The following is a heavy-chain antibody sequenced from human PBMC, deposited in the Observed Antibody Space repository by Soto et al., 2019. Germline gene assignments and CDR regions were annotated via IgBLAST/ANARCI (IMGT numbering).Heavy chain of an antibody. Sequence: QVQLVQSGAEVKKPGASVKVSCKAAAYTFTSYDINWVRQATGQDFEWMGWMNPNNGNTGYAQKFQGRVTMTRDTSKSTAFMELSSLTSEDTAVYYCARGPRNWGVDYWGQGTLVTVSS. CDR2: MNPNNGNT. V-gene: IGHV1-8*01. D-gene: IGHD7-27*01. CDR1: AYTFTSYD. CDR3: ARGPRNWGVDY. J-gene: IGHJ4*02.